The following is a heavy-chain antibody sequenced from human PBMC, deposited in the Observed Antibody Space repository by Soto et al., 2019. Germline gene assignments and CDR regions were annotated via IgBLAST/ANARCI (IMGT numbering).Heavy chain of an antibody. CDR2: IIPIFGTA. J-gene: IGHJ6*02. CDR3: ARGIAAAGYYYYYGMDV. D-gene: IGHD6-13*01. CDR1: GGTFSSYA. V-gene: IGHV1-69*06. Sequence: VASVKVSCKASGGTFSSYAISWVRQAPGRGLEWMGGIIPIFGTANYAQKFQGRVTITADKSTSTAYMELSSLRSEDTAVYYCARGIAAAGYYYYYGMDVWGQGTTVTVSS.